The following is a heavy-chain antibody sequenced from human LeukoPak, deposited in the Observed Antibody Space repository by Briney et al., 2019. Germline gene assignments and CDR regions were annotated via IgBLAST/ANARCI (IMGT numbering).Heavy chain of an antibody. CDR1: GGTFSSYA. CDR2: IIPIFGTA. D-gene: IGHD3-22*01. CDR3: ATNAQYYYDSSGYYYNWFDP. V-gene: IGHV1-69*13. Sequence: VASVKVSCTASGGTFSSYAISWVRQAPGQGLEWMGVIIPIFGTANYAQKFQGRVTITADESTSTAYMELSSLRSEDTAVYYCATNAQYYYDSSGYYYNWFDPWGQGTLVTVSS. J-gene: IGHJ5*02.